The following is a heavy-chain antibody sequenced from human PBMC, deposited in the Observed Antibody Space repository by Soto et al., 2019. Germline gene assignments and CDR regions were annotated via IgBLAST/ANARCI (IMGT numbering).Heavy chain of an antibody. CDR2: ISYDGSNK. J-gene: IGHJ4*02. CDR1: GFTFSSYG. Sequence: GGSLRLPCAASGFTFSSYGMHWVRQAPGKGLEWVAVISYDGSNKYYADSVKGRFTISRDNSKNTLYLQMNSLRAEDTAVYYCAKVGENYVDIVATLFDYWGQGTLVTVSS. CDR3: AKVGENYVDIVATLFDY. D-gene: IGHD5-12*01. V-gene: IGHV3-30*18.